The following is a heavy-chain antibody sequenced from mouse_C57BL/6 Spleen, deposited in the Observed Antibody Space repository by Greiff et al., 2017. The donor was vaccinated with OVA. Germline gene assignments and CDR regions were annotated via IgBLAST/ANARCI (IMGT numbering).Heavy chain of an antibody. Sequence: EVQVVESGGGLVKPGGSLKLSCAASGFTFSSYTMSWVRQTPEKRLEWVATISGGGGNTYYPDSVKGRFTISRDNAKNTLYLQMSSLRSEDTALYYCARHKITTVVVDYWGQGTTLTVSS. CDR2: ISGGGGNT. D-gene: IGHD1-1*01. CDR3: ARHKITTVVVDY. CDR1: GFTFSSYT. J-gene: IGHJ2*01. V-gene: IGHV5-9*01.